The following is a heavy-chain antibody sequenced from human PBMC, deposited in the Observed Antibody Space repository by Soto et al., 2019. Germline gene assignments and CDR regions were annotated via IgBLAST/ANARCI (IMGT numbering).Heavy chain of an antibody. Sequence: EVQLVETGGGLIQPGGSLRLSCAVSGFAVSNSYLSWVRQAPGKGLEWVSIIYNNGDSYYPDSVRGRFTISRDTSKNMVFLQMNSLTAEDTAMHYCAKALQFYGSGTPFDYWGQGTLVTVSS. D-gene: IGHD3-10*01. V-gene: IGHV3-53*02. J-gene: IGHJ4*02. CDR3: AKALQFYGSGTPFDY. CDR2: IYNNGDS. CDR1: GFAVSNSY.